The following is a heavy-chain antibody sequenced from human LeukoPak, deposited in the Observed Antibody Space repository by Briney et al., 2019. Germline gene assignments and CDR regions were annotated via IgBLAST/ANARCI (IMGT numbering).Heavy chain of an antibody. CDR1: GFTFSSYA. J-gene: IGHJ5*02. V-gene: IGHV3-30-3*01. D-gene: IGHD1-26*01. CDR2: ISYDGSNK. CDR3: VGGRELLREWFDP. Sequence: GGSLRLSCAASGFTFSSYAMHWVRQAPGKGLEWVAVISYDGSNKYYADSVKGRFTISRDNSKNTLYLQMNSLRAEDTAVYYCVGGRELLREWFDPWGQGTLVTVSS.